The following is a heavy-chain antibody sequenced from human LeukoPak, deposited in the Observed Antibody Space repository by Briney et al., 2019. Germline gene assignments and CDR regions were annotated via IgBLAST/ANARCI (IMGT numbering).Heavy chain of an antibody. CDR2: ICGSGGST. CDR1: GFTLSSYA. J-gene: IGHJ4*02. D-gene: IGHD6-13*01. V-gene: IGHV3-23*01. Sequence: GGSLRLSGAASGFTLSSYAMSWVRQAPGKGLECASAICGSGGSTYYADSVKGRFTISRDNSKNTLYLQMNRLRAEDAAVYYCAPPSAAAVDHFDYWGQGTLVTVSS. CDR3: APPSAAAVDHFDY.